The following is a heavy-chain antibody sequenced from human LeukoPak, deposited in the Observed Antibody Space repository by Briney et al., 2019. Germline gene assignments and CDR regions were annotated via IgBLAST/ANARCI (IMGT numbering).Heavy chain of an antibody. J-gene: IGHJ4*02. D-gene: IGHD3-22*01. Sequence: PGGSLRLSCAASGFSFSSCAMSWVRQAPGKGLEWVSAISGSGGSTYYADSVKGRFTISRDNSKNTLYLQMNSLRAEDTAVYYCAKVGDSSGYIYYFDYWGQGTLVTVSS. CDR3: AKVGDSSGYIYYFDY. CDR1: GFSFSSCA. V-gene: IGHV3-23*01. CDR2: ISGSGGST.